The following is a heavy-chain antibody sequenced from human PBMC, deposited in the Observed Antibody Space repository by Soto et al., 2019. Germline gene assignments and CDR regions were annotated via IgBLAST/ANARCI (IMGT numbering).Heavy chain of an antibody. J-gene: IGHJ4*02. CDR2: ISAYNGNT. Sequence: VASVKVSCKASGYTFTSYGISWVRQAPGQGLEWMGWISAYNGNTNYAQKLQGRVTMTTDTSTSTAYMELRSLRSDDTAVYYCAREEIVVVPAAMPFDYWGQGTLVTVSS. CDR3: AREEIVVVPAAMPFDY. CDR1: GYTFTSYG. D-gene: IGHD2-2*01. V-gene: IGHV1-18*01.